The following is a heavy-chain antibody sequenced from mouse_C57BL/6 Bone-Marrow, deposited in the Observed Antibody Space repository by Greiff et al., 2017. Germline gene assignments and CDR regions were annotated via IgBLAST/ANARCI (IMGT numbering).Heavy chain of an antibody. Sequence: EVMLVESGGGLVQPGESLKLSCESNEYEFPSHDMSWVRKTPEKRLELVAAINSDGGSTYYPDTMERRYIISRDNTKKTLYLQMGSRRSEDTALYYCARQATAWCAYWGQGTLVTVSA. J-gene: IGHJ3*01. CDR1: EYEFPSHD. CDR3: ARQATAWCAY. V-gene: IGHV5-2*01. CDR2: INSDGGST.